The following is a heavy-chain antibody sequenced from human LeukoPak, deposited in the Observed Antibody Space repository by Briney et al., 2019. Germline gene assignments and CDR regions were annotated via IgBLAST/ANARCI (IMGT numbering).Heavy chain of an antibody. CDR2: ISSSSSTI. CDR3: ARRVLSAGGANDY. Sequence: GGSLRLSCAASGFTFSSYSMNWVRQAPGKGLEWVSYISSSSSTIYYADSVKGRFTISRDNAKNSLYLQMNSLRAEDTAVYYCARRVLSAGGANDYWGQGTLVTVSS. V-gene: IGHV3-48*04. J-gene: IGHJ4*02. D-gene: IGHD1-26*01. CDR1: GFTFSSYS.